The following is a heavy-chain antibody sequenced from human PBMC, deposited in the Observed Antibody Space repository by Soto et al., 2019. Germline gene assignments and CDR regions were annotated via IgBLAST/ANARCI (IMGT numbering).Heavy chain of an antibody. J-gene: IGHJ4*02. CDR1: VFTFSDHY. CDR2: ISGSGSDI. Sequence: WGSLRLFCATSVFTFSDHYMTLIRQAPGKGLEWISYISGSGSDIYYAASVKGRFTVSRDNAKNSLYLQMSSLRAEDSAVYYCAGDVHYYASDYWGQGTLVTVSS. CDR3: AGDVHYYASDY. V-gene: IGHV3-11*01. D-gene: IGHD3-10*01.